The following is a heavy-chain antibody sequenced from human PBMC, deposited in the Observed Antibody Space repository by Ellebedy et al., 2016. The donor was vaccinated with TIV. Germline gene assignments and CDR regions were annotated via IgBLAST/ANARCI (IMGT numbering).Heavy chain of an antibody. CDR1: GFTFTTFW. Sequence: GESLKISCAASGFTFTTFWMSWVRQAPGKGLEWVGNINQDGSEKCYGDSVKGRFTISRDNSKNTLLLQMYSLRVDDMAVYYCAKARRGDYVIFGLDVWGQGTTVPVSS. V-gene: IGHV3-7*05. CDR2: INQDGSEK. D-gene: IGHD4-17*01. CDR3: AKARRGDYVIFGLDV. J-gene: IGHJ6*02.